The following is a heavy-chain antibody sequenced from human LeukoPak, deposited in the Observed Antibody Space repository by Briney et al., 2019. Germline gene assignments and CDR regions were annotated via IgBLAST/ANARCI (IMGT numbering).Heavy chain of an antibody. V-gene: IGHV3-23*01. CDR3: AKDLSGPRGYYYYGMDV. CDR1: GGSFSGYY. CDR2: ISGSGGST. D-gene: IGHD3-10*01. Sequence: ASETLSLTCAVYGGSFSGYYWSWVRQAPGKGLEWVSAISGSGGSTYYADSVKGRFTISRDNSKNTLYLQMNSLRAEDTAVYYCAKDLSGPRGYYYYGMDVWGQGTTVTVSS. J-gene: IGHJ6*02.